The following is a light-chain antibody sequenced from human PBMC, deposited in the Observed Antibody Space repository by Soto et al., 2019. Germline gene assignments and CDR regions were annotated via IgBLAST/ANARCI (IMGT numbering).Light chain of an antibody. V-gene: IGKV3-20*01. CDR2: GAS. CDR1: QTVSNNY. J-gene: IGKJ5*01. CDR3: QQYNNWPIT. Sequence: EIVLTQSPGTLSLSPGDRATLSCRASQTVSNNYLAWCQQKPGQAPRVIMYGASRRATGIPDRFSGGGSGTDFTLTISRLEPEDFAVYYCQQYNNWPITFGQGTRLEIK.